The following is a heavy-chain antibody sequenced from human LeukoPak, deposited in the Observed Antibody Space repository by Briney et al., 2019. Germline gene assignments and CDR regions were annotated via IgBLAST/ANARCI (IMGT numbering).Heavy chain of an antibody. V-gene: IGHV1-58*01. Sequence: SVKVSFKASGFTFTSSAVQWVRQARGQRLEWIGWIVVGSGNTNYAQKFQERVTITRDMSTSTAYMELSSLRSEDTAVYYCAASSGYENLYYFDYWGQGTLVTVSS. J-gene: IGHJ4*02. CDR1: GFTFTSSA. D-gene: IGHD5-12*01. CDR3: AASSGYENLYYFDY. CDR2: IVVGSGNT.